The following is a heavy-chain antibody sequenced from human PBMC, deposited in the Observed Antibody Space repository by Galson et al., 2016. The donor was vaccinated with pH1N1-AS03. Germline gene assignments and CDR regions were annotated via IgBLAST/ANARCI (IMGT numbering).Heavy chain of an antibody. Sequence: SCAASGFVFSTSAIHWVRQSPGKGLEWVAFIRYDESIKNYGDSVKGRFTISRDNSKNTVDLEMNSLRPEDSAVYYCVKGGGYSHGFLEYYFDSWGQGSLVIVSS. J-gene: IGHJ4*02. CDR3: VKGGGYSHGFLEYYFDS. CDR2: IRYDESIK. V-gene: IGHV3-30*02. D-gene: IGHD3-3*01. CDR1: GFVFSTSA.